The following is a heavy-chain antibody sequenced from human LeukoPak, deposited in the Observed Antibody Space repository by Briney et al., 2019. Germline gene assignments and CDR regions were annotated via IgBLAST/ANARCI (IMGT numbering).Heavy chain of an antibody. D-gene: IGHD3-16*01. Sequence: GGSLRLSCAASGFSFSNYGMHWVRQAPGKGLEWVAVIWYDGSNKYNADSVKGRFTISRDNSKNTLYVQMSSLRAEDTAVYYCARSNNGGWGYCDYWGQGSLVTVSS. V-gene: IGHV3-33*01. CDR2: IWYDGSNK. CDR1: GFSFSNYG. CDR3: ARSNNGGWGYCDY. J-gene: IGHJ4*02.